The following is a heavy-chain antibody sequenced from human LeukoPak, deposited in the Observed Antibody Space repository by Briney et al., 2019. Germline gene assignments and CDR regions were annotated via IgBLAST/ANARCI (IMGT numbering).Heavy chain of an antibody. CDR1: GASLSSYF. CDR3: AGTELGYCTVTGCPLES. J-gene: IGHJ4*02. D-gene: IGHD2-8*02. V-gene: IGHV4-59*01. CDR2: IYYDGYP. Sequence: SENLSLTCNVSGASLSSYFWSWIRQPPGKGLEWIGYIYYDGYPNYSPSLRSRITISVEKSKSQFSLNLRSVTAADTALYFCAGTELGYCTVTGCPLESWGQGTLVTVSS.